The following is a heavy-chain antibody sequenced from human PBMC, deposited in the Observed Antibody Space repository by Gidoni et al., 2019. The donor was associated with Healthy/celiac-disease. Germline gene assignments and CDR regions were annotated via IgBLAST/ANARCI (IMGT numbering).Heavy chain of an antibody. J-gene: IGHJ4*02. CDR3: ARDPIWFGELESAFDY. CDR1: GFPCSSYA. CDR2: ISYDGSNK. D-gene: IGHD3-10*01. V-gene: IGHV3-30-3*01. Sequence: QVQLVESGGGVVQPGRSLRLSCAASGFPCSSYAMHWVRQAPGKGLEWVAVISYDGSNKYYADSVKGRFTISRDNSKNTLYLQMNSLRAEDTAVYYCARDPIWFGELESAFDYWGQGTLVTVSS.